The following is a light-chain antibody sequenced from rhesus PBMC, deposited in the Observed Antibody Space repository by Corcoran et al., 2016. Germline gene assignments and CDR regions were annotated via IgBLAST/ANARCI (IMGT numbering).Light chain of an antibody. Sequence: DIQMTQSPSSLSASVGDTVTITCRASQTISTWLDWYHQKPGKAPKLLINKASSLKSGVPSRFSGRGSGTDLTLTISSLQPEDFGTYYCLQYRRSPLTFGGGTKVDLK. CDR2: KAS. CDR3: LQYRRSPLT. V-gene: IGKV1-22*01. J-gene: IGKJ4*01. CDR1: QTISTW.